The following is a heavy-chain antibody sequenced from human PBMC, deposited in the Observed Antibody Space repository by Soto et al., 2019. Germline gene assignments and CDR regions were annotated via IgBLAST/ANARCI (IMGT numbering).Heavy chain of an antibody. J-gene: IGHJ3*02. CDR1: GGSISSSSYY. V-gene: IGHV4-39*01. CDR2: IYYSGST. D-gene: IGHD2-2*02. Sequence: SETLSLTCTVSGGSISSSSYYWGWIRQPPGKGLEWIGSIYYSGSTYYNPSLKGRFTLSVDTSKNQFSLKLSSVTAADTAVYYCARPKADTVNKKRAFDIWGQGTMVTVSS. CDR3: ARPKADTVNKKRAFDI.